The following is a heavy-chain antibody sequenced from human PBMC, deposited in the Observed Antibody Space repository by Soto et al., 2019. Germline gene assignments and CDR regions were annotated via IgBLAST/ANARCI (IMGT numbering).Heavy chain of an antibody. V-gene: IGHV4-30-4*01. CDR1: GGSISSGDYY. D-gene: IGHD3-16*01. CDR3: ARVGMITFGGVPNWFDP. Sequence: PSETLSLTCTVSGGSISSGDYYWSWIRQPPGKGLEWIGYIYYSGSTYYNPSLKSRVTISVDTSKNQFSLKLSSVTAADTAVYYCARVGMITFGGVPNWFDPWGQGTLVTVSS. J-gene: IGHJ5*02. CDR2: IYYSGST.